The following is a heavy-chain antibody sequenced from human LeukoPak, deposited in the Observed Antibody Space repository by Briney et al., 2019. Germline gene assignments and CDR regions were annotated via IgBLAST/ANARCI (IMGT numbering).Heavy chain of an antibody. CDR2: ISNGGDRT. J-gene: IGHJ4*02. CDR3: AKDAPRSSGWFFLDY. D-gene: IGHD6-19*01. CDR1: GFSFSSFD. V-gene: IGHV3-23*01. Sequence: GGSLRLSCAASGFSFSSFDMVWVRQAPGKGLEWVAGISNGGDRTYHADSVKGRFTISRDNSKSALFLQMNSLRAEDTAVYYCAKDAPRSSGWFFLDYWGQGTLVTVSS.